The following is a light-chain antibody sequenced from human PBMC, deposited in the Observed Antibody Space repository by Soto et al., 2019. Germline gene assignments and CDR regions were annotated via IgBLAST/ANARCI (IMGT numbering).Light chain of an antibody. V-gene: IGLV1-40*01. Sequence: QSVLTQPPSVSGAPGQRVTISCTGSSSNIGAGHDVHWYQQIPETAPRLLVSANTNRPSGVPDRFSGSNSGNSASLAITGLQAEDEADYYCQSFDSSMDGWVFGGGTKLTVL. CDR3: QSFDSSMDGWV. CDR1: SSNIGAGHD. J-gene: IGLJ3*02. CDR2: ANT.